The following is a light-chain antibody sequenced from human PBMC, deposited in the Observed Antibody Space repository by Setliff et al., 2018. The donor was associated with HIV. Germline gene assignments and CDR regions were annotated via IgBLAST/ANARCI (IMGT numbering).Light chain of an antibody. CDR2: DIV. Sequence: QSALAQPASVSGSPGQSITISCTGTGSDVATSKYVSWYQQHPGKAPKLIIYDIVTRPPGVSNRFSGSKSGGTASLTISGLQAEDEADYYCSIHRGRGYVFGSGTKVT. V-gene: IGLV2-14*03. J-gene: IGLJ1*01. CDR3: SIHRGRGYV. CDR1: GSDVATSKY.